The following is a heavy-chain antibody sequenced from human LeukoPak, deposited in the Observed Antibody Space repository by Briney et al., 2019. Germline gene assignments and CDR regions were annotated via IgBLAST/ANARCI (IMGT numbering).Heavy chain of an antibody. D-gene: IGHD1-26*01. CDR3: ARLGVGATDDY. CDR2: IRSSSSDI. Sequence: GGSLRLSCAASGFTFSSYSMNWVRQAPGKGLEWVSSIRSSSSDIYYADSVKGRFTISRDNAKNSLYLQMNSLRAEDTAVYYCARLGVGATDDYWGQGTLVTVSS. J-gene: IGHJ4*02. CDR1: GFTFSSYS. V-gene: IGHV3-21*01.